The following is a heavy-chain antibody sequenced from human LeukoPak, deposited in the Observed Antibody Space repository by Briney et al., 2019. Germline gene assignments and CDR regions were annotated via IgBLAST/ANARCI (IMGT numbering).Heavy chain of an antibody. J-gene: IGHJ4*02. CDR3: AKDVAFDY. CDR2: ISWNSGSI. CDR1: GFTFDDYA. V-gene: IGHV3-9*01. Sequence: GRSLRLSCAASGFTFDDYAMYRVRQAPGKGLEWVSGISWNSGSIGYADSVKDRFTISRDNAKNSLYLQMNSLRAEDTALYYCAKDVAFDYWGQGTLVTVSS. D-gene: IGHD5-12*01.